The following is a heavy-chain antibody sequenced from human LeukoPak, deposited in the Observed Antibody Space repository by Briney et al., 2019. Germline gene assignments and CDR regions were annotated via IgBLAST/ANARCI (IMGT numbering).Heavy chain of an antibody. J-gene: IGHJ4*02. V-gene: IGHV3-21*01. Sequence: PGGSLRLSCAASGFTFSSYSMNWVRQAPGKGLEWVSSISSSSSYIYYADSVKGRFTISRDNAKNSLYLQMNSLRAEDTAVYYCARDPSSGWYRYFDYWGQGTLVTVSS. CDR2: ISSSSSYI. D-gene: IGHD6-19*01. CDR3: ARDPSSGWYRYFDY. CDR1: GFTFSSYS.